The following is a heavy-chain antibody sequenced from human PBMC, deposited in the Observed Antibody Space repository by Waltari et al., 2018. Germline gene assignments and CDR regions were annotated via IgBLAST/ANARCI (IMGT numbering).Heavy chain of an antibody. CDR3: AHLFVIRTFDAFDI. CDR2: ISPDGSDT. J-gene: IGHJ3*02. CDR1: GFPFPSHG. D-gene: IGHD3-10*01. Sequence: EVQLVESGGGLVKPGGSRRLSCAVSGFPFPSHGEHWVRQPPGKGRVWVSRISPDGSDTNYADSVKGRFTISRDNAKNTLYLQMHSLRAEDTAVYYCAHLFVIRTFDAFDIWGQGTMVTVSS. V-gene: IGHV3-74*01.